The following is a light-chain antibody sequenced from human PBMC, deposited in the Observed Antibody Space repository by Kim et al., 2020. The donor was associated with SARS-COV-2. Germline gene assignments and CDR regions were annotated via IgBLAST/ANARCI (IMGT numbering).Light chain of an antibody. V-gene: IGKV3-11*01. CDR1: QSVSNT. Sequence: LTPGERATRPCRASQSVSNTLAWYQQKPGQAPRLLIADASNRATGIPARFSGSGSGTDFILTISSLEPEDFAVYYCQQRYNWPHTFGQGTRLEIK. CDR2: DAS. CDR3: QQRYNWPHT. J-gene: IGKJ5*01.